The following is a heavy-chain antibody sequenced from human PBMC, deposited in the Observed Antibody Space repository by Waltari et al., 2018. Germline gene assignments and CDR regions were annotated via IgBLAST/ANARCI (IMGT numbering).Heavy chain of an antibody. D-gene: IGHD5-18*01. V-gene: IGHV1-18*01. CDR3: GRDRGVDTVWF. CDR2: VLPHNGNT. Sequence: QVQLVQSGTEVKKPGASVKVTCKASGYTFTDYGISWVRQAPGQGLEWMGWVLPHNGNTKYLQKFQGRVTMTTDTSTRTAYMELRSLRSDDTAVYYCGRDRGVDTVWFWGQGTLVTVSS. J-gene: IGHJ4*02. CDR1: GYTFTDYG.